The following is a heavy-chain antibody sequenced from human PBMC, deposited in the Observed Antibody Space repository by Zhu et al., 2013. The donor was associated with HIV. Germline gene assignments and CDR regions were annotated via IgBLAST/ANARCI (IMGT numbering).Heavy chain of an antibody. Sequence: QVQLVQSGAEVKKPGSSVKVSCKASGGTFSSYTISWVRQAPGQGLEWMGRIIPILGIANYAQKFQGRVTITADKSTSTAYMELSSLRSEDTAVYYCASSRLGIAAAGTEAVRVPSKYGMDVWGRRDHGHRLL. V-gene: IGHV1-69*02. CDR3: ASSRLGIAAAGTEAVRVPSKYGMDV. D-gene: IGHD6-13*01. CDR1: GGTFSSYT. CDR2: IIPILGIA. J-gene: IGHJ6*02.